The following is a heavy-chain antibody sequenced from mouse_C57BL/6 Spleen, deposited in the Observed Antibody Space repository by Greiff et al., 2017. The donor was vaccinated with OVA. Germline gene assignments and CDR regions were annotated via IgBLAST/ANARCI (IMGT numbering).Heavy chain of an antibody. V-gene: IGHV5-4*01. J-gene: IGHJ2*01. CDR3: ARDHGSSPNYFDY. CDR1: GFTFSSYA. CDR2: ISDGGSYT. D-gene: IGHD1-1*01. Sequence: EVKLMESGGGLVKPGGSLKLSCAASGFTFSSYAMSWVRQTPEKRLEWVATISDGGSYTYYPDNVKGRFTISRDNAKNNLYLQMSHLKSEDTAMYYCARDHGSSPNYFDYWGQGTTLTVSS.